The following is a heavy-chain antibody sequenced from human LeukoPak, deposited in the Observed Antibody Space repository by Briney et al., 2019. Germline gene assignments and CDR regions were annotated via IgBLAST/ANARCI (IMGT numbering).Heavy chain of an antibody. D-gene: IGHD4-17*01. Sequence: PGGSLRLSCAASGFTFSSYAMNWVRQAPGKGLEWVSGMSTSGGRTYYADSVKGRFTISRDNSKNTLYLQMNSLRAEDTAIYYCAKYSRYDYVGQIDYWGQGTLVTVSS. CDR3: AKYSRYDYVGQIDY. V-gene: IGHV3-23*01. J-gene: IGHJ4*02. CDR1: GFTFSSYA. CDR2: MSTSGGRT.